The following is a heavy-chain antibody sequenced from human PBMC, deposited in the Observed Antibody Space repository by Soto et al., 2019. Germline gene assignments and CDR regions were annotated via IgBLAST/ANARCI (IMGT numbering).Heavy chain of an antibody. Sequence: QVQLQESGPGLVKPSETLSLTCAVSGGSMSSYYWSWIRQPPGKRPEWIGYIYYSGYTNYNPSLKSRVTISVDKSKNQFSLKLSSVTAADTAVYYCARDSVGSGYDWGQGTLVTVSS. J-gene: IGHJ4*02. CDR1: GGSMSSYY. D-gene: IGHD5-12*01. CDR2: IYYSGYT. V-gene: IGHV4-59*01. CDR3: ARDSVGSGYD.